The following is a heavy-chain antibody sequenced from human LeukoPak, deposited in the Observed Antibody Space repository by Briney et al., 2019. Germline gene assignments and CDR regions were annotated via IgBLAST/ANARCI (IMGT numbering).Heavy chain of an antibody. CDR1: GFTFSSYS. D-gene: IGHD5-12*01. CDR2: ISSSSSTI. CDR3: ARVYTGYEFDY. V-gene: IGHV3-48*01. J-gene: IGHJ4*02. Sequence: GGSLRLSCAASGFTFSSYSMNWVRQAPGKGLEWVSYISSSSSTIYYADSVKGRFTISRDNSKNTLYLQMNSLRAEDTAVYYCARVYTGYEFDYWGQGTLLTVAS.